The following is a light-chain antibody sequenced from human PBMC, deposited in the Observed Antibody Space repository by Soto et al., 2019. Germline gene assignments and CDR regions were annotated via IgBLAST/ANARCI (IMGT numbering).Light chain of an antibody. CDR3: SSYTTSSTRV. CDR2: EVR. CDR1: SSDVGAYDF. Sequence: QSALTQPASVSGSPGQSITISCTGTSSDVGAYDFVSWYQQHPDKAPKLMIYEVRNRPSGVSNRFSGSKSVNTATLTISVLQAEDAADYYCSSYTTSSTRVFGTGTKLTVL. J-gene: IGLJ1*01. V-gene: IGLV2-14*03.